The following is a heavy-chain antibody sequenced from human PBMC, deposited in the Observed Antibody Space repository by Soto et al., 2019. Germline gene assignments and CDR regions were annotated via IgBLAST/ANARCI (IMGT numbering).Heavy chain of an antibody. Sequence: QVQLVESGGGLVKPGGSLRLSCAASGFTFSAYYMSWIRQAPGKGLEWISYISSSGDTGNYADSVKGRFTVSRDNAKNSLYLQVNSLRGEDTAVYYCARDRGAVVGQFFDYWGQGTLVTVSS. CDR2: ISSSGDTG. CDR3: ARDRGAVVGQFFDY. D-gene: IGHD6-19*01. V-gene: IGHV3-11*01. CDR1: GFTFSAYY. J-gene: IGHJ4*02.